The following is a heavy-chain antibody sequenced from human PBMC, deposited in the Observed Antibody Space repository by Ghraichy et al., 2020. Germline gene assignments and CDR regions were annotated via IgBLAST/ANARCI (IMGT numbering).Heavy chain of an antibody. V-gene: IGHV3-49*04. CDR2: IRSKAYGGTT. D-gene: IGHD6-19*01. CDR3: SRAGSSGWFAADS. CDR1: GFTFGDYS. J-gene: IGHJ4*02. Sequence: GVLRLSCTTSGFTFGDYSMSWVRQAPGKGLEWVGFIRSKAYGGTTEYAASVKGRFTISGDDSKSIAYLQMNSLKTEDTAVYYCSRAGSSGWFAADSWGQGTLVTVSS.